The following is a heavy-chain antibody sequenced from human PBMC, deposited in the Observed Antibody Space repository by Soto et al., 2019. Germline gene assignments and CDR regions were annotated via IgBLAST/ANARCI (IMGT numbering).Heavy chain of an antibody. D-gene: IGHD3-3*01. J-gene: IGHJ4*02. CDR2: IWYDGSNK. CDR1: GFTFSSYG. V-gene: IGHV3-33*01. Sequence: ESGGGVVQPGRSLRLSCAASGFTFSSYGMHWVRQAPGKGLEWVAVIWYDGSNKYYADSVKGRFTISRDNSKNTLYLQMNSLRAEDTAVYYCARDYSGITIFGVVPPGYWGQGTLVTVSS. CDR3: ARDYSGITIFGVVPPGY.